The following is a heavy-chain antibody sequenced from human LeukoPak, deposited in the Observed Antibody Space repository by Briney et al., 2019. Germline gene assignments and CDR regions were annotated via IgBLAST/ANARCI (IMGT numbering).Heavy chain of an antibody. CDR1: GFTFRSYS. V-gene: IGHV3-21*01. CDR3: ARELQWLVLVGAFDI. J-gene: IGHJ3*02. Sequence: PGGSLRLSCAASGFTFRSYSMNWVRQAPGKGLEWVSTISRNSNYIYYADSVKGRFTISRDNAKNSLYLQMNSLRAEDTAVYYCARELQWLVLVGAFDIWGQGTMVTVSS. D-gene: IGHD6-19*01. CDR2: ISRNSNYI.